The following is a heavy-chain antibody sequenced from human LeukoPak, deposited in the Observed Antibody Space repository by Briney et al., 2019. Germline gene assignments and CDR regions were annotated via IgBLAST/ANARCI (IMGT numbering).Heavy chain of an antibody. CDR2: ISGDGDST. CDR3: AKRYGSSGFNWFDP. CDR1: GFTFSSYG. Sequence: GGSLRLSCAASGFTFSSYGMHWVRQAPGKGLEWVSTISGDGDSTYYAASVKGRFTISRDNSKNTMFLHMNSLRAEDTALYYCAKRYGSSGFNWFDPWGQGTLVTVSS. J-gene: IGHJ5*02. D-gene: IGHD6-19*01. V-gene: IGHV3-23*01.